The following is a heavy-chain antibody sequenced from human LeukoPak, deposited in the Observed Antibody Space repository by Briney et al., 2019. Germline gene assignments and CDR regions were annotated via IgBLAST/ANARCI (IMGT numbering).Heavy chain of an antibody. V-gene: IGHV3-23*01. CDR2: IRGDGATM. CDR3: ARDQFRDYFRGADY. CDR1: GFTFRSHA. D-gene: IGHD3-16*01. Sequence: PGGSLRLSCAAYGFTFRSHAMSWVRRAPGRGLEWVSAIRGDGATMFYADSVKGRITVSRDNSKNTLYLQFNSLRVDDTAVYYCARDQFRDYFRGADYWGQGTLVTVSS. J-gene: IGHJ4*02.